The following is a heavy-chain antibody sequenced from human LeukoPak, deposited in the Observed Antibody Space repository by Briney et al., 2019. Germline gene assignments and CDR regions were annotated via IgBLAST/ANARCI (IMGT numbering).Heavy chain of an antibody. Sequence: ASVKVSCKASGYTFTGYYVHWVRQAPGQGLEWMGWINPNSGGTKYAQKFQGRGAMTSDTSISTAYMELSSLRSDDTAVYFCARRDQMLFSLYWGQGTLVTVSS. CDR3: ARRDQMLFSLY. CDR2: INPNSGGT. D-gene: IGHD2-2*01. CDR1: GYTFTGYY. V-gene: IGHV1-2*02. J-gene: IGHJ1*01.